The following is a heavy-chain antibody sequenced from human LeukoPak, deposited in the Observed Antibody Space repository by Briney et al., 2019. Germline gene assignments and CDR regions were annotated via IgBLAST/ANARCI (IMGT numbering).Heavy chain of an antibody. V-gene: IGHV1-18*01. D-gene: IGHD3-3*01. J-gene: IGHJ5*02. Sequence: ASVTVSCTASGYTFTSYGISWVRQAPGQGLEWMGWISAYNGNTNYAQKLQGRVTMTTDTSTSTAYMELRSLRSDDTAVYYCARLKTYYDFWSGYYGATNWFDPWGQGTLVTVSS. CDR2: ISAYNGNT. CDR3: ARLKTYYDFWSGYYGATNWFDP. CDR1: GYTFTSYG.